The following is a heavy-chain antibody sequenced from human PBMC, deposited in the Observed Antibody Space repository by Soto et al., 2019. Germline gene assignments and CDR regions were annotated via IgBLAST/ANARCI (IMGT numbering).Heavy chain of an antibody. J-gene: IGHJ4*02. CDR2: IDNGGNT. CDR3: VKRSILVAPT. D-gene: IGHD2-21*01. V-gene: IGHV4-39*01. Sequence: SETLSLTFTVSGGSISSGGYYWSCIRQPPGKGLELIWSIDNGGNTYYNPPLKSRFIISADTSKNQFSLSLNSVTAADKDVYYCVKRSILVAPTWGQGILVTVYS. CDR1: GGSISSGGYY.